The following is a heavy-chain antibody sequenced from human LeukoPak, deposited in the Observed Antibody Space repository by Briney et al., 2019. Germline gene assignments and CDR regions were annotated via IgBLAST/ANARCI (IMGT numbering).Heavy chain of an antibody. J-gene: IGHJ1*01. D-gene: IGHD4-17*01. CDR2: IYYSGST. CDR3: ARGAYGDYTDFQH. V-gene: IGHV4-59*08. Sequence: SETLSLTCTVSGGSISSYYWSWIRQPPGKGLEWIGYIYYSGSTNYNPSLKSRVTISVDTSKNQFSLKLSSVTAADTAVYYCARGAYGDYTDFQHWGQGTLVTVSS. CDR1: GGSISSYY.